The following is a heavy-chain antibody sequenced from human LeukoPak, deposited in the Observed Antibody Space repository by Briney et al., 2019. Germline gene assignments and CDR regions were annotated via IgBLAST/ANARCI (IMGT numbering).Heavy chain of an antibody. CDR1: GFTFSDLY. J-gene: IGHJ4*02. D-gene: IGHD1-26*01. Sequence: GGSLRLYCAACGFTFSDLYMDWVRQAQGKGQELVARTRNKANSYTTEYAASVKGRFTISRDDSKNSLYLQMNSLKTEDTAVYYCARAGRSGSYADYWGQGTLVTVSS. V-gene: IGHV3-72*01. CDR3: ARAGRSGSYADY. CDR2: TRNKANSYTT.